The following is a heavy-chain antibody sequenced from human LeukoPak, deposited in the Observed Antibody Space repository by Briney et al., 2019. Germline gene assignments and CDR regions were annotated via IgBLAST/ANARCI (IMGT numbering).Heavy chain of an antibody. V-gene: IGHV3-23*01. CDR1: GFTASSDG. Sequence: PGRSLRLSCAASGFTASSDGITWVRQARGKGPEWVSLISGSSGNTYYADPVKGLFTISRDNSKNTLYLQMNSLRAEDTAVYYCAKGPRLGSGYHPDYWGQGTLVTVS. J-gene: IGHJ4*02. D-gene: IGHD3-22*01. CDR2: ISGSSGNT. CDR3: AKGPRLGSGYHPDY.